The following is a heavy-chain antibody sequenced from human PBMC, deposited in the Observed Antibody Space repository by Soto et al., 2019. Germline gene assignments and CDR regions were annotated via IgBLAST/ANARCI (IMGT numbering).Heavy chain of an antibody. CDR3: AKARGAINWAYYYGLDV. D-gene: IGHD1-1*01. CDR1: GFIFANYG. Sequence: QEQLVESGGGVVQPGRSLRLSCAASGFIFANYGMHWVRQAPGKRLEWVALITYEGSNKYYADAVKGRFTISRDNAKNMVSLQMDSLRAEDTAVYYCAKARGAINWAYYYGLDVWSQGTTVTVSS. CDR2: ITYEGSNK. V-gene: IGHV3-30*18. J-gene: IGHJ6*02.